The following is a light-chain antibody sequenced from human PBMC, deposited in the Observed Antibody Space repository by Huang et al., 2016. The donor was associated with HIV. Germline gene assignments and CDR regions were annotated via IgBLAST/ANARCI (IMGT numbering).Light chain of an antibody. CDR1: QDITSY. CDR3: QQLHTYPLT. V-gene: IGKV1-9*01. J-gene: IGKJ4*01. CDR2: AAS. Sequence: IHLTQSPASLSVFVGDRVTITYRASQDITSYLAWYQQKPGKAPKLLIYAASTLQSGVASRVSGSGSGADFTISIASLQPEDSATYYCQQLHTYPLTFGGGTKVEIK.